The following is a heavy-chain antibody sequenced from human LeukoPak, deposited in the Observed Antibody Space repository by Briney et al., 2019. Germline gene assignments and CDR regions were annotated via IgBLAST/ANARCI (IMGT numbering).Heavy chain of an antibody. D-gene: IGHD3-3*01. CDR1: GFTFSDYA. V-gene: IGHV3-30-3*01. CDR3: ARDRSGYANDAFDF. J-gene: IGHJ3*01. Sequence: GRSLRLSCAASGFTFSDYAMHWVRPAPGKGLEWVAVLSYGGTNKYYADSVKGRFTISRDNSKNTMFLQMNSLRAEDTAVYHCARDRSGYANDAFDFWGQGTMVTVSS. CDR2: LSYGGTNK.